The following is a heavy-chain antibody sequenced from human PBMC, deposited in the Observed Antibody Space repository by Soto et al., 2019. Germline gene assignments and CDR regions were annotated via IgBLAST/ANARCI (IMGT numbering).Heavy chain of an antibody. CDR1: GGSISSGGYY. D-gene: IGHD5-18*01. J-gene: IGHJ4*02. V-gene: IGHV4-31*03. CDR2: IYYSGST. Sequence: SETLSLTCTVSGGSISSGGYYWSWIRQHPGKGLEWIGYIYYSGSTYYNPSLKSRVTISVDTSKNQFSLKLSSVTAADTAVYYCARAQYSYGPLDYWGQGTLVTVSS. CDR3: ARAQYSYGPLDY.